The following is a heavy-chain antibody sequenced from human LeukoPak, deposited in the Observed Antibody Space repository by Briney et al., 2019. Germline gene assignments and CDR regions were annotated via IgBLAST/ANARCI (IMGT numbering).Heavy chain of an antibody. CDR3: ARDSRSSHYFDY. CDR2: IYTGGST. Sequence: PGGSLRLSCAASGFTVSGTYMSWVRQAPGKGLEWVSVIYTGGSTYYADSVKGRFTISRDDSKNALYLQMNSLRAEDTAVYYCARDSRSSHYFDYWGQGTLVTVSS. J-gene: IGHJ4*02. D-gene: IGHD3-10*01. CDR1: GFTVSGTY. V-gene: IGHV3-66*01.